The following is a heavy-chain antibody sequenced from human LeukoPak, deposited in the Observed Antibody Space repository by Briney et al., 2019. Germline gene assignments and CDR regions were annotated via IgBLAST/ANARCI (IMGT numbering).Heavy chain of an antibody. V-gene: IGHV4-59*01. CDR3: ARGYPQRYYDFWSGYYTGINFDY. Sequence: PETLSLTCTVSGGSISSYYWSWIRQPPGKGLEWIGYIYYSGSTNYNPSLKSRVTISVDTSKNQFSLQLSSVTAADTAVYYCARGYPQRYYDFWSGYYTGINFDYWGQGTLVTVSS. CDR1: GGSISSYY. D-gene: IGHD3-3*01. J-gene: IGHJ4*02. CDR2: IYYSGST.